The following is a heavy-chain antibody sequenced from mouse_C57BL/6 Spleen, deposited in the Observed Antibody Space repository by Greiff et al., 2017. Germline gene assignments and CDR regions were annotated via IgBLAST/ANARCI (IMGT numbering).Heavy chain of an antibody. D-gene: IGHD2-1*01. CDR1: GYTFTSYW. CDR3: ARDGNLGRYFGG. Sequence: QVQLKQPGAELVKPGASVKLSCKASGYTFTSYWMHWVKQRPGRGLEWIGRIDPNSGGTKYNEKFKSKATLTVDKPSSTAYMQRSSLTSEDSAVYYCARDGNLGRYFGGWGQGTTLTVAS. V-gene: IGHV1-72*01. CDR2: IDPNSGGT. J-gene: IGHJ2*01.